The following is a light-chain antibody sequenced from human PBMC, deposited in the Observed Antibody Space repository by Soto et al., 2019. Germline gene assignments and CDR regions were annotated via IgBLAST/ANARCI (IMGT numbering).Light chain of an antibody. Sequence: DIPMTQSPSSLSASVGDRVTITCRASRGVSTSLNWYQQQPGKAPKLLIYTASNLQSGVPSRFSGSGSGTDFTLTISSLQPEDFATYYCQQSNTTPRTFGQGTKVQIK. CDR1: RGVSTS. CDR3: QQSNTTPRT. J-gene: IGKJ2*01. CDR2: TAS. V-gene: IGKV1-39*01.